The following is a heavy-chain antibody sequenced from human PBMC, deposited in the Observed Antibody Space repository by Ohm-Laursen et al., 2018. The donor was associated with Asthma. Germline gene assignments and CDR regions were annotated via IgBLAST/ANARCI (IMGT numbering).Heavy chain of an antibody. CDR3: AKDFYSSSPHPKNFGL. Sequence: SLRLSCSASGFTFSGSWMIWVRQAPGKGLQWLAFIKPDGSQTYYSDSLEGRFTISRDNSKNTLYLQMNNLREEEKAVYYCAKDFYSSSPHPKNFGLWGQGTLVPGSS. D-gene: IGHD6-6*01. V-gene: IGHV3-7*01. J-gene: IGHJ4*02. CDR2: IKPDGSQT. CDR1: GFTFSGSW.